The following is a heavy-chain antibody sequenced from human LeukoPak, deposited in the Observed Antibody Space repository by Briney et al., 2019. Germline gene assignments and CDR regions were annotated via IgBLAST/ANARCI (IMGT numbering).Heavy chain of an antibody. CDR1: GGSISSYY. CDR2: IYYSGST. CDR3: ARHTAAPHYYYYGMDV. V-gene: IGHV4-59*08. Sequence: SKTLSLTCTVSGGSISSYYWSWIRQPPGKGLEWIGYIYYSGSTNYNPSLKSRVTISVDTSKNQFSLKLSSVTAADTAVYYCARHTAAPHYYYYGMDVWGQGTTVTVSS. D-gene: IGHD2-15*01. J-gene: IGHJ6*02.